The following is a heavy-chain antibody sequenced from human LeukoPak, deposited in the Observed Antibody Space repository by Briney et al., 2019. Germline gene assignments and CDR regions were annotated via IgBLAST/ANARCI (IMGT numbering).Heavy chain of an antibody. J-gene: IGHJ4*02. CDR1: GFTFSSYS. CDR3: ARGHLYYDFWSGPDY. D-gene: IGHD3-3*01. CDR2: ISSSSSYI. Sequence: GGSLRLSCAASGFTFSSYSMNWVRQAPGKGLEWVSSISSSSSYIYYADSVKGRFTISRDNAKNSLYLQMNSLRAEDTAVYYCARGHLYYDFWSGPDYWGQGTLVTVSS. V-gene: IGHV3-21*01.